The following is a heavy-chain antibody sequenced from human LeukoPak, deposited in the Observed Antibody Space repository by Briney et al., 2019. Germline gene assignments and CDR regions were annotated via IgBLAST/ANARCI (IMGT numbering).Heavy chain of an antibody. CDR1: GFTFSSYA. V-gene: IGHV3-30-3*01. CDR2: ISYDGSNK. J-gene: IGHJ4*02. Sequence: GGSMRLSCAASGFTFSSYAMHWVRQAPGKGLEWVAVISYDGSNKYYADSVKGRFTISRDNSKNTLYLQMNSLRAEDTAVYYCARGGFYDILTGYLGYWGQGTLVTVSS. D-gene: IGHD3-9*01. CDR3: ARGGFYDILTGYLGY.